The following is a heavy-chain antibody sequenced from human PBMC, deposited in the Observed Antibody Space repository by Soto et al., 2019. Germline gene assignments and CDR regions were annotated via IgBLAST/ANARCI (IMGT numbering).Heavy chain of an antibody. CDR3: ARDWYNWNYDY. V-gene: IGHV3-33*01. Sequence: QVQLVESGGGVVQPGRSLRLSCAASGFTFSSYGMHWVRQAPGKGLEWVAVIWYDGSNKYYADSMKGRFTISRDNSKNTLYLQMNSLRAEDTAVYYCARDWYNWNYDYWGQGTLVTVSS. J-gene: IGHJ4*02. CDR2: IWYDGSNK. D-gene: IGHD1-7*01. CDR1: GFTFSSYG.